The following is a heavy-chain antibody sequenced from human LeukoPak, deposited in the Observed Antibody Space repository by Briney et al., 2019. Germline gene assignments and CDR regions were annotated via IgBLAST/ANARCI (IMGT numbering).Heavy chain of an antibody. CDR2: ITGSGAST. J-gene: IGHJ6*02. Sequence: GSLRLSCAASGFTFSGYAMGWVRQAPGNGLEWVSAITGSGASTYYADSVKGRFTISRDNSKNTLYLQMNSLRAEDMAVYYCAKGGCTSTSCYDTYYYGMDVWGQGTTVTVSS. CDR1: GFTFSGYA. V-gene: IGHV3-23*01. D-gene: IGHD2-2*01. CDR3: AKGGCTSTSCYDTYYYGMDV.